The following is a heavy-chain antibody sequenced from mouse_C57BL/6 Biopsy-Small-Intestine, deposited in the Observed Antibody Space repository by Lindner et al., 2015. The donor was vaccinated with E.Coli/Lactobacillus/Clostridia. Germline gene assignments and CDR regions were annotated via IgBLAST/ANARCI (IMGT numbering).Heavy chain of an antibody. CDR1: GYTFTSYW. D-gene: IGHD3-2*02. Sequence: VQLQESGAELAKPGASVKMSCKASGYTFTSYWMHWVKQRPGQGLEWIGYINTSSGYTKYNQKFKDKATLTADKSSSTAYMQMSSLTYEDSAVYYCARRASSGSWFAYWGQGTLVTVSA. CDR2: INTSSGYT. J-gene: IGHJ3*01. CDR3: ARRASSGSWFAY. V-gene: IGHV1-7*01.